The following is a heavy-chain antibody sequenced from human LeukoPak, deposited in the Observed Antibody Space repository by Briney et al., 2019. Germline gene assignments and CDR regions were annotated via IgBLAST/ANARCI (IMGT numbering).Heavy chain of an antibody. CDR3: ARRIAAADSFDI. CDR2: INYSGST. J-gene: IGHJ3*02. Sequence: SETLSLTCTVSGGSISSNYWSWIRQPPGKGLEWTAYINYSGSTNYKSSLKSRVTISVDTSKNQFSLKLSSVTAADTAFYYCARRIAAADSFDIWGQGRVVTVSS. CDR1: GGSISSNY. D-gene: IGHD6-13*01. V-gene: IGHV4-59*01.